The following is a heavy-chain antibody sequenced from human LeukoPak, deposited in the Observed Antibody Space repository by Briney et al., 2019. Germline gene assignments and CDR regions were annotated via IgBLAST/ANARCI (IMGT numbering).Heavy chain of an antibody. CDR3: ARFTMTRGWFDP. CDR1: GYTFTSYG. J-gene: IGHJ5*02. V-gene: IGHV1-18*01. D-gene: IGHD3-22*01. CDR2: ISAYNGNT. Sequence: ASVKVSCTASGYTFTSYGISWVRQAPGQGLEWMGWISAYNGNTNYAQKLQGRVTMTTDTSTSTAYMELSSLRSEDTAVYYCARFTMTRGWFDPWGQGTLVTVSS.